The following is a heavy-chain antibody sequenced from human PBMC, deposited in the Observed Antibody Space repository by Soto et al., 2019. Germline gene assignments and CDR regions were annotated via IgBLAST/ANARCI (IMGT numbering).Heavy chain of an antibody. CDR2: IKQDGTEK. D-gene: IGHD3-16*01. V-gene: IGHV3-7*01. Sequence: GGSLRLSCAASGFTFSRYWMNWVRQAPGKGLEWVANIKQDGTEKNYVDSVKGRFTISRDNAKNSLYLQMDRLRAEDTAVYFCARGDTHMITGMDSFHIWGPGT. J-gene: IGHJ3*02. CDR3: ARGDTHMITGMDSFHI. CDR1: GFTFSRYW.